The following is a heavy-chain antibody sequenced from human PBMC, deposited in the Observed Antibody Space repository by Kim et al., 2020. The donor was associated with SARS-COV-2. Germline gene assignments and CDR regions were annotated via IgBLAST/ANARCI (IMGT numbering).Heavy chain of an antibody. J-gene: IGHJ4*01. CDR3: ARHHAGQWLVHGPFDY. CDR1: GGSISSSGYY. Sequence: SETLSLTCTVSGGSISSSGYYWGWIRQPPGKGLEWIGIIYYSGSTYYNPSLKSRVTISVETSKNQFSLKLSSVTAADTAVYYCARHHAGQWLVHGPFDYWGHGTLVTVSS. D-gene: IGHD6-19*01. V-gene: IGHV4-39*01. CDR2: IYYSGST.